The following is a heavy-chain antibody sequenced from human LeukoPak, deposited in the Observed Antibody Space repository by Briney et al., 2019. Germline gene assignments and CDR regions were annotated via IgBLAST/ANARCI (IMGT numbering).Heavy chain of an antibody. Sequence: GGSLRLSCVASGFTFSRYWMTWVRQAPGKGLEWVATLIQDGREKHYVDSVKGRFTISRDNTKNSVYLEMNSLRAEDTAVYFCASWGSVAGRRALDYWGQGTLVTVSS. CDR3: ASWGSVAGRRALDY. J-gene: IGHJ4*02. D-gene: IGHD6-19*01. CDR2: LIQDGREK. CDR1: GFTFSRYW. V-gene: IGHV3-7*03.